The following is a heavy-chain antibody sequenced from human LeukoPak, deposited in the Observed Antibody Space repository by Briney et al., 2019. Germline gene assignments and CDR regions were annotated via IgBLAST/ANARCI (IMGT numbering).Heavy chain of an antibody. Sequence: ASVKVSCKASGGTFSSYAISWVRQAPGQGLELMGGIIPIFGTANYAQKFQGRVTITADESTSTAYMELSSLRSEDTAVYYCARGYRPLGYCSSTSCLFDAFDIWGQGTMVTVSS. D-gene: IGHD2-2*01. CDR2: IIPIFGTA. CDR1: GGTFSSYA. CDR3: ARGYRPLGYCSSTSCLFDAFDI. V-gene: IGHV1-69*13. J-gene: IGHJ3*02.